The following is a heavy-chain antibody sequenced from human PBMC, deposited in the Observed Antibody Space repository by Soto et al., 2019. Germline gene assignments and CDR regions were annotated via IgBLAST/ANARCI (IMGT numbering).Heavy chain of an antibody. CDR1: GYTFTSYD. CDR3: ARGKRYCSSTSCYLVYIRFDP. CDR2: MNPNSGNT. V-gene: IGHV1-8*01. D-gene: IGHD2-2*01. Sequence: ASVKVSCKASGYTFTSYDINWVRQATGQGLEWMGWMNPNSGNTGYAQKFQGRVTMTRNTSISTAYMELSSLRSEDTAVYYCARGKRYCSSTSCYLVYIRFDPWCQGTLVTVSS. J-gene: IGHJ5*02.